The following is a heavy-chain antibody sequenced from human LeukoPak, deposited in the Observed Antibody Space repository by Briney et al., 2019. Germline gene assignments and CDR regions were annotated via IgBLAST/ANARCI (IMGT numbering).Heavy chain of an antibody. J-gene: IGHJ3*01. V-gene: IGHV3-7*05. D-gene: IGHD3-22*01. Sequence: GGSLRLSCAASGFTFSNYWMSWVRQAPGKGLEWVANIKQDGSEKYDVDSVKGRFTISRDNAKNSLYLQMNSLRAEDTAVYYCVRGGSSGYYGAFDVWGQGTMVTVSS. CDR2: IKQDGSEK. CDR3: VRGGSSGYYGAFDV. CDR1: GFTFSNYW.